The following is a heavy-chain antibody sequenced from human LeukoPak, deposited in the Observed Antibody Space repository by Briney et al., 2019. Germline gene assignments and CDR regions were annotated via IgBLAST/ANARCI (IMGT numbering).Heavy chain of an antibody. CDR1: GGSFSGYY. CDR2: IYYSGRT. D-gene: IGHD1-1*01. CDR3: ARRSIQYYAMDV. V-gene: IGHV4-59*08. Sequence: PSETLSLTCAVYGGSFSGYYWSWIRQPPGKGLECIGYIYYSGRTNYNPSLKSRVTISVDTSKNQFSLNLTSVTAADTAVYYCARRSIQYYAMDVWGQGTTVTVSS. J-gene: IGHJ6*02.